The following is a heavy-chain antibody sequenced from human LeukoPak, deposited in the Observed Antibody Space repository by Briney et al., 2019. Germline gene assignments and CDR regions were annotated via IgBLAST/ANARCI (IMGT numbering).Heavy chain of an antibody. Sequence: GGSLRLSCGASGFIFGSYGMHWVRQAPGKGLEWVAVIWYDGNKKYYESSVKGRFTISRDNSKNTLYLQMNSLRAEDTAVYYCARDMRYFDWLESPIHAFDIWGQGTMVTVSS. CDR2: IWYDGNKK. D-gene: IGHD3-9*01. J-gene: IGHJ3*02. CDR3: ARDMRYFDWLESPIHAFDI. V-gene: IGHV3-33*01. CDR1: GFIFGSYG.